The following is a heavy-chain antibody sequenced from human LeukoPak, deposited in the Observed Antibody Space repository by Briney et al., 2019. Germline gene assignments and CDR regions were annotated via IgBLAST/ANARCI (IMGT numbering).Heavy chain of an antibody. CDR3: AREGGKAYYGSGSYHPIGY. V-gene: IGHV4-59*12. CDR2: IYYSGST. Sequence: SETLSLTCTASGGSISSYYWSWIRQPPGKGLEWIGYIYYSGSTNYNPSLKSRVTISVDTSKNQFSLKLSSVTAADTAVYYCAREGGKAYYGSGSYHPIGYWGQGTLVTVSS. CDR1: GGSISSYY. D-gene: IGHD3-10*01. J-gene: IGHJ4*02.